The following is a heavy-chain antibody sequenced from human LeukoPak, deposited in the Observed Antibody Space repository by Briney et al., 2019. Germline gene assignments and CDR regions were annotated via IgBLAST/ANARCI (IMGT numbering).Heavy chain of an antibody. CDR3: ARLGGSYYYYYYYMDV. CDR2: IYPGDSDT. D-gene: IGHD1-26*01. V-gene: IGHV5-51*01. CDR1: GYRFTNYW. J-gene: IGHJ6*03. Sequence: NHGESLKISCKGSGYRFTNYWIGWVRQMPGKGLEWMGIIYPGDSDTRYSPSFQGQVTISADKSISTAYLQWSSLKASDTAMYYCARLGGSYYYYYYYMDVWGKGTTVTVSS.